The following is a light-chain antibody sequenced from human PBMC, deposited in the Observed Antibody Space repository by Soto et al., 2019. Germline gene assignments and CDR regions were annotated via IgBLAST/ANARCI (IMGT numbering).Light chain of an antibody. Sequence: IHMTHSPSSLSASVGYRVTITCLASQSISTYLNWYQQTPGKAPKLLIYAASSLQSGVPSRFSGSGSGTDFTLTISCLQSEDFATYYCQQYYSYPLTFGQGTRLEIK. V-gene: IGKV1-39*01. CDR2: AAS. J-gene: IGKJ5*01. CDR1: QSISTY. CDR3: QQYYSYPLT.